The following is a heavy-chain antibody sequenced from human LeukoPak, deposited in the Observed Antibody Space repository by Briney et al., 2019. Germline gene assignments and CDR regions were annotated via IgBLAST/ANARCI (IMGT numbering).Heavy chain of an antibody. CDR3: ARTPFNIVVVPAAIEVQSNFYMDV. CDR1: GFTVSSNY. V-gene: IGHV3-11*01. CDR2: ISSSGSII. J-gene: IGHJ6*03. Sequence: GGSLRLSCAASGFTVSSNYMSWVRQAPGKGLEWVSYISSSGSIIYYTDSVKGRFTISRDNAKNSLYLQMNSLRAEDTAVYYCARTPFNIVVVPAAIEVQSNFYMDVWGKGTTITVS. D-gene: IGHD2-2*01.